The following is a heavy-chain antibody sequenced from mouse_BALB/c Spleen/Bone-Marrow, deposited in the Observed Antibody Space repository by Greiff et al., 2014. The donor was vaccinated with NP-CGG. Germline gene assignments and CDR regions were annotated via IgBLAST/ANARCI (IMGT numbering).Heavy chain of an antibody. CDR3: ARHSGSTSYYYTMDY. CDR2: ISSGGSYT. D-gene: IGHD1-1*01. CDR1: GFTFSSFA. V-gene: IGHV5-9-3*01. Sequence: DVKLQESGGGLVKPGGSLKLSCAASGFTFSSFAMSWVRQTPEKRLEWVATISSGGSYTYYPDSVKGRFTISRDNAKNTLYLQMSSLRSEDTAMYYCARHSGSTSYYYTMDYWGQGTSVTVSS. J-gene: IGHJ4*01.